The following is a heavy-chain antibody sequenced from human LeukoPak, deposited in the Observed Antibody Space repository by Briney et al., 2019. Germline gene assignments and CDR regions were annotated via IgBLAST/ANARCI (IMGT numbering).Heavy chain of an antibody. V-gene: IGHV1-8*01. CDR1: GYTFTRYG. D-gene: IGHD3-10*01. CDR3: ARALWFGDFNY. CDR2: MNPNSDDT. Sequence: ASVKVSCKASGYTFTRYGISWVRQATGQGLEWMGWMNPNSDDTGYAQKFQGRVTMTRNTSISTAYMELSSLRSEDTAVYYCARALWFGDFNYWGQGTLVTVSS. J-gene: IGHJ4*02.